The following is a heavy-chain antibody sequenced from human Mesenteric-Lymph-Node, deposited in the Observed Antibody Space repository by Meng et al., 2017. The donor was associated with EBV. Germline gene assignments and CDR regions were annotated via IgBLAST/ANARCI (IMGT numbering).Heavy chain of an antibody. Sequence: HVQLVQSGAEVKNPGASVKISCKTPGYTFSHHAMHWVRQAPGQRLEWMGWIFDGDDNTKYSQKFQGRVTITRDTSASTVYMELTSLRSEDTAVYYCARDPLLVRGAFPPDYWGQGTLVTVSS. D-gene: IGHD3-10*01. CDR3: ARDPLLVRGAFPPDY. V-gene: IGHV1-3*01. J-gene: IGHJ4*02. CDR1: GYTFSHHA. CDR2: IFDGDDNT.